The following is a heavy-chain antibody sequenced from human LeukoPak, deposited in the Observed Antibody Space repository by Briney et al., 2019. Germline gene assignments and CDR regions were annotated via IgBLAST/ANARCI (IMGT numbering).Heavy chain of an antibody. CDR1: GFTFSSYA. V-gene: IGHV3-23*01. CDR2: ISGSGGSA. J-gene: IGHJ4*02. Sequence: PGGSLRLSCAASGFTFSSYAMSWVRQDPGKGLEWVSGISGSGGSAFYPDSVKGRFTISRDNSKNTLYLQMSSLREADTAVYYCVKNDYGSGGYLELDHWGQGTLVTVSS. CDR3: VKNDYGSGGYLELDH. D-gene: IGHD3-10*01.